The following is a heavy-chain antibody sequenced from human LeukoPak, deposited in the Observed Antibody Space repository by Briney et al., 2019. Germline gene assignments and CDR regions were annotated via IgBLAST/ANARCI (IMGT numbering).Heavy chain of an antibody. J-gene: IGHJ4*02. CDR3: ARGSSPIDC. D-gene: IGHD6-13*01. CDR1: GFTFSDYS. Sequence: PGGSLRLSCAASGFTFSDYSMNWVRQAPGKGLEGVSDISSRSSTKYYADSVKGRFTISRDNAKNSLYLQMNGLRAEDTAIYYCARGSSPIDCWGQGTLVTVSS. CDR2: ISSRSSTK. V-gene: IGHV3-48*01.